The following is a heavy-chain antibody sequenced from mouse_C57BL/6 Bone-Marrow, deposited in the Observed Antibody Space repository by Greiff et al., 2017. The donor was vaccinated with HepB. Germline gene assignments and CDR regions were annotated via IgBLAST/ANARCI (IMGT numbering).Heavy chain of an antibody. CDR1: GYTFTSYW. CDR2: INPRNGGT. Sequence: QVQLQQPGTELVKPGASVKLSCKASGYTFTSYWIHWVKQRPGQGLEWIGDINPRNGGTDYSEKFKSKATLTVEKSSSTAYMQPSSLSSEESGAYYCARGWLPYAMDYWGQGTSVTVSA. CDR3: ARGWLPYAMDY. V-gene: IGHV1-53*01. J-gene: IGHJ4*01. D-gene: IGHD2-3*01.